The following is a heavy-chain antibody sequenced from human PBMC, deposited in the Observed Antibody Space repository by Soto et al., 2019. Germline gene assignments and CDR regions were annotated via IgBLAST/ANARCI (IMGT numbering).Heavy chain of an antibody. Sequence: GASVKVSCKASGYTFTSYGISWVRQAPGQGLEWMGWISAYNGNTNYAQKLQGRVTMTTDTSTSTAYMELRSLRSDDTAVYYCARDLPGIAAAGTYDYWGQATLAILSS. D-gene: IGHD6-13*01. V-gene: IGHV1-18*01. CDR2: ISAYNGNT. CDR3: ARDLPGIAAAGTYDY. CDR1: GYTFTSYG. J-gene: IGHJ4*02.